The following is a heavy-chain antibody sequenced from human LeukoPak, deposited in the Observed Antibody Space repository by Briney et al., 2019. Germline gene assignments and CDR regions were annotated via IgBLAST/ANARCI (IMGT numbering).Heavy chain of an antibody. D-gene: IGHD6-13*01. CDR1: GFTFSSYE. CDR3: AREASSSWRDYYYYMDV. V-gene: IGHV3-48*03. CDR2: ISSSGTTI. J-gene: IGHJ6*03. Sequence: PGGSLRLPCAASGFTFSSYEMNWVRQAPGKGLEWVSYISSSGTTIYYADSVKGRFTISRDNAKNSLYLQMNSLRAEDTAVYYCAREASSSWRDYYYYMDVWGKGTTVTISS.